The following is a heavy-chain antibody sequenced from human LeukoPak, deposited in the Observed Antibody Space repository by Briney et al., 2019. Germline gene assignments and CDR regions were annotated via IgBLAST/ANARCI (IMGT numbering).Heavy chain of an antibody. CDR3: ARDGVRKEDDAFDI. J-gene: IGHJ3*02. CDR2: IIPILGIA. V-gene: IGHV1-69*04. Sequence: SVKVSCKASGGTFSSYAISWVRQAPGQGLEWMGRIIPILGIANYAQKFQGRVTITADKSTSTAYMELSSLRSEDTAVYYCARDGVRKEDDAFDIWGQGTMVTVSS. CDR1: GGTFSSYA. D-gene: IGHD1-1*01.